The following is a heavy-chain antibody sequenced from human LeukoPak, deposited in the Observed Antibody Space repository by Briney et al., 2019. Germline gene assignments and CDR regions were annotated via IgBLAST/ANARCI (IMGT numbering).Heavy chain of an antibody. CDR3: ARGYCSDGSCYFDY. D-gene: IGHD2-15*01. CDR2: IYYSGST. CDR1: GDSVSGGGYY. J-gene: IGHJ4*02. Sequence: SQTLSLTCTVSGDSVSGGGYYWSWIRQHPGKGLEWIGYIYYSGSTYYNPSLKSRVIISVDTSKNQFSLELSSVSAADTAVYYCARGYCSDGSCYFDYWGQGTLVTVSS. V-gene: IGHV4-31*03.